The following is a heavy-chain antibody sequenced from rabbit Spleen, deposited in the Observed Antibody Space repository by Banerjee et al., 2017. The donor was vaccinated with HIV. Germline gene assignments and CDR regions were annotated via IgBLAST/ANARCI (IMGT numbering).Heavy chain of an antibody. Sequence: QEQLVESGGGLVQPEGSLKLSCKASGFSFSNSDYMCWVRQAPGKGLEWISCIAGDSSGFTYSATWAKGRFTCSKTSSTTVTLQMTSLTVADTATYFCARDTGTSFSSYGMDLWGPGTLVTVS. V-gene: IGHV1S45*01. CDR1: GFSFSNSDY. CDR2: IAGDSSGFT. D-gene: IGHD7-1*01. J-gene: IGHJ6*01. CDR3: ARDTGTSFSSYGMDL.